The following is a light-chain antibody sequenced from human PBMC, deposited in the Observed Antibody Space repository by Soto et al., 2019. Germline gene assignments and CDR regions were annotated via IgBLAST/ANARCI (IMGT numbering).Light chain of an antibody. V-gene: IGKV1-27*01. CDR2: SAS. CDR3: QQYDSPVWT. Sequence: DIQMTQSPSSLSASVGERVTITCRPSRGIGNALAWYQQKPGTVPKLLIHSASTLQSGVPSRFSGSGSGTDFTLTISSLQPEDVATYYCQQYDSPVWTFGQGTKVDIK. CDR1: RGIGNA. J-gene: IGKJ1*01.